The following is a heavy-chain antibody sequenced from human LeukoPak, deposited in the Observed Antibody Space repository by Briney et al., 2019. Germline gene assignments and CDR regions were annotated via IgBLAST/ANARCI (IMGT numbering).Heavy chain of an antibody. J-gene: IGHJ4*02. CDR1: GYTFTGYY. V-gene: IGHV1-2*06. Sequence: ASVKVSCKASGYTFTGYYMHWVRQAPGQGLEWMGRINPNSGGTNYAQKFQGRVTMTRDTSISTAYMELSRLRSDDTAVYYCAREPRAYCSGGCCYSVLPVDYWGQGTLVTVSS. D-gene: IGHD2-15*01. CDR2: INPNSGGT. CDR3: AREPRAYCSGGCCYSVLPVDY.